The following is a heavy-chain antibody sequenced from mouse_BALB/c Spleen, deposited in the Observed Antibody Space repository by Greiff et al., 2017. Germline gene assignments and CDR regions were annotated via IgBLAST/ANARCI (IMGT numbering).Heavy chain of an antibody. Sequence: EVQVVESGGGLVKPGGSLKLSCAASGFTFSSYAMSWVRQTPEKRLEWVASISSGGSTYYPDSVKGRFTISRDNARNILYLQMSSLRSEDTAMYYCARNYDGYYDYAMDYWGQGTSVTVSS. CDR1: GFTFSSYA. CDR2: ISSGGST. CDR3: ARNYDGYYDYAMDY. D-gene: IGHD2-3*01. J-gene: IGHJ4*01. V-gene: IGHV5-6-5*01.